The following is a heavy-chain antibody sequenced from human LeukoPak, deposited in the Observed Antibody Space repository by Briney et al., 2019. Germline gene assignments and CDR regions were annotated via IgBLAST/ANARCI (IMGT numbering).Heavy chain of an antibody. J-gene: IGHJ6*03. Sequence: GGSLRLSCAASGFTFSDHYMDWVRQAPGKGLEWVGRTRNKANSYTTEYAASVKGRFTISRDDSKNSLYLQMNSLKTEDTAVYYCARESYQLLRIPDKCYYMDVWGKGTTVTVSS. CDR1: GFTFSDHY. CDR3: ARESYQLLRIPDKCYYMDV. CDR2: TRNKANSYTT. V-gene: IGHV3-72*01. D-gene: IGHD2-2*01.